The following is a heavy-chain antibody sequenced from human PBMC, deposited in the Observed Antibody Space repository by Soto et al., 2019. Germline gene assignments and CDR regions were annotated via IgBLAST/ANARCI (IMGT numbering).Heavy chain of an antibody. D-gene: IGHD3-3*01. CDR2: ARNKVNGYTT. CDR1: GFTFSDHF. CDR3: ARFRGTSFGL. J-gene: IGHJ4*02. Sequence: GGSLRLSCVASGFTFSDHFMDWLRQAPGKGLEGVGRARNKVNGYTTAHAASVRGRFTISRDYSKNSLYLQMNSLKPEATAVYFCARFRGTSFGLWGQGTLFTASS. V-gene: IGHV3-72*01.